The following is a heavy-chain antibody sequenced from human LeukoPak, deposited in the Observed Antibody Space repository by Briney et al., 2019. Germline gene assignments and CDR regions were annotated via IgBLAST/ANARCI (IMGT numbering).Heavy chain of an antibody. V-gene: IGHV3-21*01. Sequence: RTGGSLRLSCAASGFTFSSYSMNWVRQAPGKGLEWVSSISSSSSYIYYADSVKGRFTISRDNAKTSLYLQMNSLRAEDTAVYYCARDWADYYDSSGYFRAFDIWGQGTMVTVSS. J-gene: IGHJ3*02. CDR1: GFTFSSYS. CDR2: ISSSSSYI. D-gene: IGHD3-22*01. CDR3: ARDWADYYDSSGYFRAFDI.